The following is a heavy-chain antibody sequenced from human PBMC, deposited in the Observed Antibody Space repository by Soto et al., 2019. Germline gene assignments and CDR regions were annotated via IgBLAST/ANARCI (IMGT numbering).Heavy chain of an antibody. D-gene: IGHD2-21*02. CDR1: GGSFSGYY. J-gene: IGHJ5*02. Sequence: QVQLQQWGAGLLKPSETLSLTCAVYGGSFSGYYWSWIRQPPGKGLEWIGEINHSGSTNYNPSLKSRVIISVDTSKNQFSLKLSSVTAADTAVYYCARVRRRAPVWGVVVTAILAFDPWGQGTLVTVSS. V-gene: IGHV4-34*01. CDR2: INHSGST. CDR3: ARVRRRAPVWGVVVTAILAFDP.